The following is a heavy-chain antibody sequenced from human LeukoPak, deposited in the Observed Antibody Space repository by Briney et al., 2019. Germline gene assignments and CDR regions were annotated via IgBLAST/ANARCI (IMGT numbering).Heavy chain of an antibody. J-gene: IGHJ3*02. CDR3: ASITTFPYGYDI. CDR1: GGSISSHY. CDR2: TYNSGTS. D-gene: IGHD3-9*01. Sequence: SQTLSLTCTVSGGSISSHYCSCVRHPPGKGLEWIGYTYNSGTSNYNPSLKSRVTISVDTSKNQFSLKLSSVTAADTAVYYCASITTFPYGYDIWGQGTMVTVSS. V-gene: IGHV4-59*11.